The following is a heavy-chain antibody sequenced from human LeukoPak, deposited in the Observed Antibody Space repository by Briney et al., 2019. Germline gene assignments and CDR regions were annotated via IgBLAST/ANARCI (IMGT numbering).Heavy chain of an antibody. Sequence: ASVKVSCKASGYTFTSYYMHWVRQAPGQGLEWMGIINPSGGSTSYAQKFQGRVTMTRDMSTSTVYMELSSLRSEDTAVYYCARDLYDSSGYYPEPFDYWGQGTLVTVSS. CDR1: GYTFTSYY. V-gene: IGHV1-46*01. CDR2: INPSGGST. J-gene: IGHJ4*02. D-gene: IGHD3-22*01. CDR3: ARDLYDSSGYYPEPFDY.